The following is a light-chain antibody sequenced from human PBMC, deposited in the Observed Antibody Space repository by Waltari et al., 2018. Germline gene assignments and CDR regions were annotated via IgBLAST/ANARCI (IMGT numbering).Light chain of an antibody. CDR3: GTWDNSLSAVI. CDR1: CTHIGNNY. Sequence: VLTHPPSPSAAPGQKATTSCSATCTHIGNNYVICYQQVPGTAPKLLIYDNNKRPSRIPDRFSGSKSGTSATLGSTGRQTGDEADYYCGTWDNSLSAVIFGGGTKLTVL. J-gene: IGLJ2*01. CDR2: DNN. V-gene: IGLV1-51*01.